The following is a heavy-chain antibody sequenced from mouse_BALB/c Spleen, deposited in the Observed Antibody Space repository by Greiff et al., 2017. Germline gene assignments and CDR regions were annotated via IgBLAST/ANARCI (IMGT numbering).Heavy chain of an antibody. Sequence: VQLQQPGPELVKPGASVKISCKASGYSFTGYFMNWVMQSHGKSLEWIGRINPYNGDTFYNQKFKGKATLTVDKSSSTAHMELRSLASEDSAVYYCARNYGSSPWFAYWGQGTLVTVSA. J-gene: IGHJ3*01. CDR3: ARNYGSSPWFAY. D-gene: IGHD1-1*01. CDR2: INPYNGDT. V-gene: IGHV1-20*02. CDR1: GYSFTGYF.